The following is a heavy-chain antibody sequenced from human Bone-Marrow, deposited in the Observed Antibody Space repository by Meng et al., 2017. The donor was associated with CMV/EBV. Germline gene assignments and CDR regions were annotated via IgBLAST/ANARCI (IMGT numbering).Heavy chain of an antibody. J-gene: IGHJ5*02. V-gene: IGHV1-69*04. CDR1: GGTFSSYT. Sequence: SVKVSCKASGGTFSSYTISWVRQAPGQGLEWMGRIIPILGIANYAQKFQGRVTITADKSTSTAYMELRSLRSDDTAVYYCARDVLGLGNPPLGFDPWGQGTLVTVSS. D-gene: IGHD4-23*01. CDR3: ARDVLGLGNPPLGFDP. CDR2: IIPILGIA.